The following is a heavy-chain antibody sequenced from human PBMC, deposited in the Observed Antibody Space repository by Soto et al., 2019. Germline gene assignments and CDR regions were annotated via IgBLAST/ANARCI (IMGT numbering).Heavy chain of an antibody. CDR1: GGSISSSNW. J-gene: IGHJ6*02. CDR2: IYHSGST. D-gene: IGHD6-13*01. Sequence: SETLSLTCAVSGGSISSSNWWSWVRQPPGKGLEWIGEIYHSGSTNYNPSLKSRVTISVDTSKNQFSLKLSSVTAADTAVYYCASSNIAAAGFYYYGMDVWGRGTTVTVSS. CDR3: ASSNIAAAGFYYYGMDV. V-gene: IGHV4-4*02.